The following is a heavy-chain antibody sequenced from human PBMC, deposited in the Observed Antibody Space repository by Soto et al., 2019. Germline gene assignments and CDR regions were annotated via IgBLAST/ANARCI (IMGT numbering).Heavy chain of an antibody. V-gene: IGHV2-5*02. Sequence: QITLKESGPTLVKPTQTLTLTCSFSGFSLSTRGVGVGWIRQPPGKALEWLALIFWDDDKSYSPSLRSRLTIPEDTSKTQVVLTLTNMAPVDTATYYCAHRSRGYAYYFAQWGQGTLVTVSS. J-gene: IGHJ4*02. CDR1: GFSLSTRGVG. D-gene: IGHD5-12*01. CDR3: AHRSRGYAYYFAQ. CDR2: IFWDDDK.